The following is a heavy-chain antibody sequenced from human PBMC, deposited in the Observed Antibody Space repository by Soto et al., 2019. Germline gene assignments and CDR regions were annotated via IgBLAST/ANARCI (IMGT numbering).Heavy chain of an antibody. CDR3: ARDYDIWTAYYYYGMDV. D-gene: IGHD3-9*01. CDR1: GFTFSSYG. V-gene: IGHV3-33*01. Sequence: QVQLVESGGGVVQPGRSLRLSCAASGFTFSSYGMHWVRQAPGKGLEWVAVIWYAGSNKYYADSVKGRFTISRDNSKNTRYLQMDGLRAEDTAVYYCARDYDIWTAYYYYGMDVWGQGTTVTVSS. J-gene: IGHJ6*02. CDR2: IWYAGSNK.